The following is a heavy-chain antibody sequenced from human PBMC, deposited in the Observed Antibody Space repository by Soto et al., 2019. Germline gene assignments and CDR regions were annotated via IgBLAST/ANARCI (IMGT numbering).Heavy chain of an antibody. CDR1: GFTFSSYA. Sequence: GGSLRPSCAASGFTFSSYAMHWVRQAPGKGLEWVAVISYDGSNKYYADSVKGRFTISRDNSKNTLYLQMNSLRAEDTAVYYCAREIPIAARRSRSNWFDPWGQGTLVTVSS. CDR2: ISYDGSNK. V-gene: IGHV3-30-3*01. J-gene: IGHJ5*01. D-gene: IGHD6-6*01. CDR3: AREIPIAARRSRSNWFDP.